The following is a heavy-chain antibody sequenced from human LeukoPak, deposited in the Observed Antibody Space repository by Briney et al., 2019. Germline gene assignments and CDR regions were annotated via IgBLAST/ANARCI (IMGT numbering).Heavy chain of an antibody. Sequence: GGSLRLSCAASGFSISTYWIHWVRQAPGKGLVWVSRINPDGSTTYYADSVKGRITISRDNAKNTLYLQMNSLRAEDTAVYYCAKELFRGYYYFDYWGQGTLVTVSS. V-gene: IGHV3-74*01. CDR1: GFSISTYW. J-gene: IGHJ4*02. CDR2: INPDGSTT. D-gene: IGHD3-10*01. CDR3: AKELFRGYYYFDY.